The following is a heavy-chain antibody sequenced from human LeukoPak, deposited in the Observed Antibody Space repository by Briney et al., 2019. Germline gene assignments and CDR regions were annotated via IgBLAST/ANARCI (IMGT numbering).Heavy chain of an antibody. Sequence: SETLSLTCAVYGGSFSGYYWSWIRQPPGKGLEWTGEINHSGSTNYNPSLKSRVTISVDTSKNQFSLNLSSVTAADTAVYYCMSVVVVAATPVWFDSWGQGTLVTVSS. J-gene: IGHJ5*01. D-gene: IGHD2-15*01. CDR2: INHSGST. V-gene: IGHV4-34*03. CDR1: GGSFSGYY. CDR3: MSVVVVAATPVWFDS.